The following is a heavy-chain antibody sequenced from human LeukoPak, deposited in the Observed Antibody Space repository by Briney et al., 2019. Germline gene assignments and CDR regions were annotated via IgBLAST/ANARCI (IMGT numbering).Heavy chain of an antibody. CDR2: IIGSGGST. D-gene: IGHD6-13*01. J-gene: IGHJ4*02. CDR1: GFTFSSYA. Sequence: GGSLRLSCAASGFTFSSYAMIWVRQAPGGGLEWVSAIIGSGGSTYYADSVKGRFTSSRDNAKNTLYLQINSLRAENTAVYYCTNHDSSTRDESFDYWGQGTLVTVSS. V-gene: IGHV3-23*01. CDR3: TNHDSSTRDESFDY.